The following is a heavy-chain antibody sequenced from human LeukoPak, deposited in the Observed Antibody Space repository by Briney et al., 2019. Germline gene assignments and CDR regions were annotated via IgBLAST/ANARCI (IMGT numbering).Heavy chain of an antibody. CDR3: ARHPDPSGYDFWSSYAFDI. V-gene: IGHV4-4*09. J-gene: IGHJ3*02. D-gene: IGHD3-3*01. CDR2: IYTSGST. CDR1: GGSISSYY. Sequence: SETLSLTCTVSGGSISSYYWSWIRQPPGKGLEWIGYIYTSGSTNYNPSLKSRVTISVDTSKNQFSLKLSSVTAADTAVYYCARHPDPSGYDFWSSYAFDIWGQGTMVTVSS.